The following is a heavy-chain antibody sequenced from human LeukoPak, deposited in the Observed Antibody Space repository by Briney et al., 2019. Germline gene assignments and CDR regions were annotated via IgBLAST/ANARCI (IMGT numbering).Heavy chain of an antibody. CDR3: AKGSYYDSSGSFYFDY. J-gene: IGHJ4*02. CDR2: ISGSGDNT. V-gene: IGHV3-23*01. Sequence: GGSLRLSCATSGFTFSSYVMSWVRQAPGKGLEWVSGISGSGDNTYYADSVKGRFTISRDNSKNTLYVQVNSLGTEDTAAYYCAKGSYYDSSGSFYFDYWGQGTLVTVSS. CDR1: GFTFSSYV. D-gene: IGHD3-22*01.